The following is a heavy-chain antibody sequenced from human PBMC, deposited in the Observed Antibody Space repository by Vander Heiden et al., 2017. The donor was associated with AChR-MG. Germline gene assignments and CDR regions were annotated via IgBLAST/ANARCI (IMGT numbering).Heavy chain of an antibody. CDR2: ISGRGGST. V-gene: IGHV3-23*01. CDR1: GFTFSSYA. D-gene: IGHD3-10*01. Sequence: EVQLLESGGRVLQPGGSPRLSRAASGFTFSSYAMSSVRHTPREGLEWVLAISGRGGSTDYADSMKDRFTIYRDKSKNTRYLKMNSLRAEDTAVYYCAKDLDGRFGELGGGVASRVRGRYYYYGMDVWGQGTTVTVSS. CDR3: AKDLDGRFGELGGGVASRVRGRYYYYGMDV. J-gene: IGHJ6*02.